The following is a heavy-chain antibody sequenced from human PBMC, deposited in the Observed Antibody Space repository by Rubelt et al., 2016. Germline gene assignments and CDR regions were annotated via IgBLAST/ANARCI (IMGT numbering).Heavy chain of an antibody. D-gene: IGHD2/OR15-2a*01. J-gene: IGHJ4*02. CDR1: GGSISSSSYY. V-gene: IGHV4-31*03. Sequence: QLQLQESGPGLVKPSETLSLTCTVSGGSISSSSYYWGWIRQHPGKGLEWIGYIYYSGSTYYNPSLKSRVTISVDTSKNQFSLKLSAVTAADTAVYYCARESGSRIFDYWGQGTLVTVSS. CDR2: IYYSGST. CDR3: ARESGSRIFDY.